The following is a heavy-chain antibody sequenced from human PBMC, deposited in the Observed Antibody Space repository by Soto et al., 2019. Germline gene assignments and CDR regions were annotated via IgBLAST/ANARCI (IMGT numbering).Heavy chain of an antibody. J-gene: IGHJ4*02. CDR2: ISYDGTNK. CDR1: GFSFSISP. D-gene: IGHD2-15*01. CDR3: VRGGSCRGGSCYPNLDFYGDYEGFDY. Sequence: GGSLRLSCAASGFSFSISPMHWVRQAPGKGPEWVALISYDGTNKFYADSVKGRFTISRDNSKKTLYLQMNSLRADDTGVYYCVRGGSCRGGSCYPNLDFYGDYEGFDYWGQGTLVTVSS. V-gene: IGHV3-30-3*01.